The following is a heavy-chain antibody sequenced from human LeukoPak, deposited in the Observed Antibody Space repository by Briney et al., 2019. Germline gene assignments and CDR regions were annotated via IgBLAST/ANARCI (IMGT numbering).Heavy chain of an antibody. V-gene: IGHV3-30-3*01. D-gene: IGHD3-10*01. CDR3: ARDAMLRGVRRYNYGMDV. J-gene: IGHJ6*02. Sequence: PGGSLRLSCVDSGFTFSSYAMHWVRQAPGKGLEWVAVISYDGSNKNYADSVKGRLTISRDSSKSTLYLQMNGLRVDDTAVYYCARDAMLRGVRRYNYGMDVWGQGTTVTVSS. CDR2: ISYDGSNK. CDR1: GFTFSSYA.